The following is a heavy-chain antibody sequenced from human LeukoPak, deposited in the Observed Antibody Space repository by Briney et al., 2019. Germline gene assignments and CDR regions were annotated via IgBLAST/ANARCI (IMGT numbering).Heavy chain of an antibody. D-gene: IGHD4-11*01. CDR1: GGTFSSYA. Sequence: GASVKVSCKASGGTFSSYAISWVRQAPGQGLEWMGGIIPIFGTANYAQKFQGRVTITADKSTSTAYMELSSLRSEDTAVYYCARDGIPGGDYRAWFDPWGQGTLVTVSS. V-gene: IGHV1-69*06. J-gene: IGHJ5*02. CDR3: ARDGIPGGDYRAWFDP. CDR2: IIPIFGTA.